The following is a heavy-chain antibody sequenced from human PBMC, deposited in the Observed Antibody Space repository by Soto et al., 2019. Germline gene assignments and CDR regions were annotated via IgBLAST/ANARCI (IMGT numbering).Heavy chain of an antibody. V-gene: IGHV3-21*01. CDR2: ISSSSSYI. Sequence: GGSLRLSCAASGFTFSSYSMNWVRQAPGKGLEWVSSISSSSSYIYYADSVKGRFTISRDNAKNSLYLQMNSLRAEDTAVYYCARDLSGWTTGIAADYLNYWGQGTLVTVSS. CDR3: ARDLSGWTTGIAADYLNY. CDR1: GFTFSSYS. D-gene: IGHD6-13*01. J-gene: IGHJ4*02.